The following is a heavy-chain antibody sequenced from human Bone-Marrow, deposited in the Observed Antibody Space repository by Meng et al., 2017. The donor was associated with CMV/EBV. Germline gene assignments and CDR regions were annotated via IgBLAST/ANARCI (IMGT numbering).Heavy chain of an antibody. CDR1: GFTSTDYY. J-gene: IGHJ5*02. CDR3: ARQGDVSVDWGNYFNP. D-gene: IGHD3-16*01. V-gene: IGHV1-2*02. Sequence: ASVKVSCKTSGFTSTDYYMHWVRQSPGQGLEWMGWISPKTGGTAYAQKFQGRVTLTRDTSISTAYLDLSRLKSDDTAVYYCARQGDVSVDWGNYFNPWGQGTLVTVSS. CDR2: ISPKTGGT.